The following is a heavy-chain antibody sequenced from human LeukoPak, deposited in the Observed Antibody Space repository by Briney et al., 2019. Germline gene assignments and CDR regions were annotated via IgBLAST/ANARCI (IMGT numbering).Heavy chain of an antibody. V-gene: IGHV5-51*01. CDR1: GYSFGNYW. J-gene: IGHJ4*02. CDR3: ARRGEGPIGGIGY. CDR2: IHPGDSDT. D-gene: IGHD3-10*01. Sequence: GEPLKISCKGSGYSFGNYWIGWVRQMPGKGLEWMGIIHPGDSDTRYSPSFQGQVTISAKKSITTAYLQWSSLKASDTAMYYCARRGEGPIGGIGYWGQGTLVTVSS.